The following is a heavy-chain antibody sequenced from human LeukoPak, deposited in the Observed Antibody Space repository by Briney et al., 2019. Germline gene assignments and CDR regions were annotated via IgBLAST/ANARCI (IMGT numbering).Heavy chain of an antibody. CDR2: INSDGSST. V-gene: IGHV3-74*01. D-gene: IGHD1-26*01. CDR1: GFTFSSYW. J-gene: IGHJ4*02. CDR3: ARDRNSGSYYEATTFDY. Sequence: PGGSLRLSCAASGFTFSSYWMHWARQAPGKGLVWVSRINSDGSSTSYADSVKGRFTISRDNAKNSLYLQMNSLRAEDTAVYYCARDRNSGSYYEATTFDYWGQGTLVTVSS.